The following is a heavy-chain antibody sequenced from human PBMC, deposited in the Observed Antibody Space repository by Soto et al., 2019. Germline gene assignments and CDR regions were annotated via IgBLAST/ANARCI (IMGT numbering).Heavy chain of an antibody. Sequence: GESLKISCKGSGYSFSSHWIIWVRQMPGKGLEWMGNIDPSDSYTKYSPSFQGHVTISTDKSINTAYLQWSSLRASDTAVYYCVRRDCSSPSCYLSYYYGMDVWGQGTTVTVSS. CDR3: VRRDCSSPSCYLSYYYGMDV. CDR2: IDPSDSYT. V-gene: IGHV5-10-1*01. J-gene: IGHJ6*02. CDR1: GYSFSSHW. D-gene: IGHD2-2*01.